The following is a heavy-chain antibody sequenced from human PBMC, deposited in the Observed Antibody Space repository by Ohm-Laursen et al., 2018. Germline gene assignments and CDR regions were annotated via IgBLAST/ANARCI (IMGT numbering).Heavy chain of an antibody. Sequence: SLRLSCSASGFSFHNYAMSWVRQAPGKGLECVSRISGRGGSGASTYYADSVKGRLTISRDNSKNTLFLQMNTLRAEDTAIYYCAKGDLPEFDYWGQGTLVTVSS. V-gene: IGHV3-23*01. CDR1: GFSFHNYA. CDR3: AKGDLPEFDY. CDR2: ISGRGGSGAST. J-gene: IGHJ4*02. D-gene: IGHD5/OR15-5a*01.